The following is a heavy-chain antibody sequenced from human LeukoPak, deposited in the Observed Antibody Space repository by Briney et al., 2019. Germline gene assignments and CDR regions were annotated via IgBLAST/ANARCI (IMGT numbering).Heavy chain of an antibody. CDR1: GFTFSSYW. CDR2: IKQDGSEK. CDR3: ARGSVLRYFDWPNYYMDV. J-gene: IGHJ6*03. D-gene: IGHD3-9*01. Sequence: HPGGSLRLSCAASGFTFSSYWMSWVRQAPGKGLEWVANIKQDGSEKYYVDSVKGRFTISRDNAKNSLYLQMNSLRAEDTAVYYCARGSVLRYFDWPNYYMDVWGKGTTVTVSS. V-gene: IGHV3-7*01.